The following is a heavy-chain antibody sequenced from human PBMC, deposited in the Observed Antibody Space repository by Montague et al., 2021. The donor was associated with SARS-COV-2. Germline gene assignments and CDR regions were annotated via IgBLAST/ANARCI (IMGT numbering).Heavy chain of an antibody. CDR1: GGSISTTSYY. CDR3: ASDFKKSYAMDV. Sequence: SETLSLTCTVSGGSISTTSYYWGWIRQPPGKGLEWIASSFYSGTTYYNPSLRSRVTISVQTSKNQFSLTVASVTAADTAIYYCASDFKKSYAMDVWGQGTTVTVSS. J-gene: IGHJ6*02. CDR2: SFYSGTT. V-gene: IGHV4-39*07.